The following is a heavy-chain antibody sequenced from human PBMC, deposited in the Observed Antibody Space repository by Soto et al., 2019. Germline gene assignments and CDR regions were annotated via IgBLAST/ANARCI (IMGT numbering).Heavy chain of an antibody. D-gene: IGHD3-16*01. V-gene: IGHV3-23*01. CDR3: VIRGISNY. J-gene: IGHJ4*02. CDR2: TSVVPLTT. Sequence: EVQLLESGGALVLPGGSLRLSCTASGFIFTNYAMGWVRQSPGKGLECVSATSVVPLTTYYADSVKGRFTISRDNSKNTLHLQMNSLIAHDTAIYYCVIRGISNYWSQGTPVPVSS. CDR1: GFIFTNYA.